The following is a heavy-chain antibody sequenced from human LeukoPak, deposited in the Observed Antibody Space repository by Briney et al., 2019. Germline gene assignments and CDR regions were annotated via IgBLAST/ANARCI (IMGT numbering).Heavy chain of an antibody. D-gene: IGHD4-17*01. Sequence: SETLSLTCTVSGGSISSSSYYWGWIRQPPGKGLEWIGSIYYSGSTYYNPSLKSRVTISVDTSKNQFSLKLSSVTAADTAVYYCARVVAGYGDYYYYYGMDVWGQGTTVTVSS. CDR2: IYYSGST. CDR1: GGSISSSSYY. CDR3: ARVVAGYGDYYYYYGMDV. V-gene: IGHV4-39*07. J-gene: IGHJ6*02.